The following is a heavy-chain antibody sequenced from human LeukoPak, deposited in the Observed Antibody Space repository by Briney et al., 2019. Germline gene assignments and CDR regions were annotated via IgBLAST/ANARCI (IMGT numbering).Heavy chain of an antibody. Sequence: GGSLRVSCAVSGFSVSGYWMTWVRQALGKGLEWVANIKQDGSEKNYVDSVKGRFTISRDNAENSLFLQMNSLRVEDTAVYYCAREWQGGVAAAGTRIEGDYWGQGTLVAVSS. CDR3: AREWQGGVAAAGTRIEGDY. CDR1: GFSVSGYW. V-gene: IGHV3-7*01. J-gene: IGHJ4*02. D-gene: IGHD6-13*01. CDR2: IKQDGSEK.